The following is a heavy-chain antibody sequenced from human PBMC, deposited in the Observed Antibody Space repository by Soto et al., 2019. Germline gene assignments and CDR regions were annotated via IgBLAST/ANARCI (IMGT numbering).Heavy chain of an antibody. CDR3: ARGATAGTYLFDY. Sequence: QVQLVQSGAEVKKPGASVKVSCKASGYTFTTYTMHGVRQAPGQRHEWMGWINAGNGYTKYSQKFQGRVTVTRDTSASTAYMELSSLRSEDTAVYYCARGATAGTYLFDYWGQGTLVTVSS. CDR2: INAGNGYT. CDR1: GYTFTTYT. V-gene: IGHV1-3*01. J-gene: IGHJ4*02. D-gene: IGHD6-13*01.